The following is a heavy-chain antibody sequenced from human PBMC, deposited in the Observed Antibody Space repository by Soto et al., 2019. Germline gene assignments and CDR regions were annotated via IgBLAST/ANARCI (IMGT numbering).Heavy chain of an antibody. J-gene: IGHJ5*02. V-gene: IGHV3-11*01. CDR3: ARDDDYGGTNNWFDP. D-gene: IGHD4-17*01. CDR1: GFTFSDYY. CDR2: ISGSGSST. Sequence: QVQLVESGGDFVKPGGSLRLSCAASGFTFSDYYMSVIRQAPGKGLECISYISGSGSSTYYEDSVKGRFTVSRDNAKNPLYLQRNSLRAEDTDVYYCARDDDYGGTNNWFDPWGQGTLVTVSS.